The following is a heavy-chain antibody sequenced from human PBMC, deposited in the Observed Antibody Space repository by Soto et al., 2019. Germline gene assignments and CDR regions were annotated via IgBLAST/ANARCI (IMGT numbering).Heavy chain of an antibody. CDR2: ISAYNGNT. V-gene: IGHV1-18*01. CDR1: GYTFTSYG. Sequence: GASVKVSCKASGYTFTSYGISWVRQAPGQGLEWMGWISAYNGNTNYAQKLQGRVTMTTDTSTSTAYMELRSLRSDDTAVYYCAFVKVREPMVAFDPWCKALLVTVS. CDR3: AFVKVREPMVAFDP. J-gene: IGHJ5*02. D-gene: IGHD2-15*01.